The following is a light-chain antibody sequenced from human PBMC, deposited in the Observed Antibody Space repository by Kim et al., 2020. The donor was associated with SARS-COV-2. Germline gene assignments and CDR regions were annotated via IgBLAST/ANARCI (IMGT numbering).Light chain of an antibody. J-gene: IGLJ2*01. CDR3: CSYAGSYTEV. Sequence: GQSVTISSTGASSDVGGNNYVSWYQQHPGKAPKLMIYDVSKRPSGVPDRFSGSKSGNTASLTISGLQGEDEADYYCCSYAGSYTEVFGGGTQLTVL. V-gene: IGLV2-11*01. CDR2: DVS. CDR1: SSDVGGNNY.